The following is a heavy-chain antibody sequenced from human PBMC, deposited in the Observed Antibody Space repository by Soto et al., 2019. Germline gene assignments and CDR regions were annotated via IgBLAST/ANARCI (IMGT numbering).Heavy chain of an antibody. D-gene: IGHD3-3*01. CDR2: INPATGAA. CDR3: ARGGGVGVAGSAAFDM. CDR1: GYPVTAYY. J-gene: IGHJ3*02. V-gene: IGHV1-2*02. Sequence: QLHLVQSGAVVKKPGASVTVSCSASGYPVTAYYMHWVRQAPGRGLEWMGGINPATGAAKYTQTFQGRVTMTRDTSTSTVFMELSGRTSEDTAVFYWARGGGVGVAGSAAFDMWGQGNLVTVSS.